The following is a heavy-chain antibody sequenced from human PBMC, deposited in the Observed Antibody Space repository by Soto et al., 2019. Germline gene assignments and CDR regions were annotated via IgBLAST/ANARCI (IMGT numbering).Heavy chain of an antibody. CDR2: SGNKANSDTA. J-gene: IGHJ3*02. D-gene: IGHD1-26*01. CDR1: GSTLSDHY. Sequence: GGSLRLSCAASGSTLSDHYVDWVRQAPGKGLEWVGRSGNKANSDTAEYGSSVKGRFTISRDDSKNSMYLQMNSLKTEDTAVYYCTRGYSGIDIYAFDIWGQGTLVTVSS. CDR3: TRGYSGIDIYAFDI. V-gene: IGHV3-72*01.